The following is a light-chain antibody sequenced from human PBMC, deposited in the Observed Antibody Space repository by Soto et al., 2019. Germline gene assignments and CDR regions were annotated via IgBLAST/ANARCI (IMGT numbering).Light chain of an antibody. Sequence: QSVLTQPPSASGTPGQRVTISCSGSSSNIGSNYVYWYQQLPGTAPKLLIYRNNQRPSGVPDRFSGSKSGTSASLAISGRGSEDEADYYCAPWEDSLSGPYVFGTGTKLTVL. CDR3: APWEDSLSGPYV. J-gene: IGLJ1*01. CDR1: SSNIGSNY. CDR2: RNN. V-gene: IGLV1-47*01.